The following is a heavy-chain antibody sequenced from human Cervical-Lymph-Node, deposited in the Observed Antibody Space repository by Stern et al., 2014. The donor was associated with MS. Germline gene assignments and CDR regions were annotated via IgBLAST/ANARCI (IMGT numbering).Heavy chain of an antibody. V-gene: IGHV3-9*01. CDR3: AKSAYVRWELPDYFDY. J-gene: IGHJ4*02. CDR2: ISWNSGSI. Sequence: EVQLVESGGGLVQPGRSLRLSCAASGFTFDDYAMHWVRQAPGKGLEWVSGISWNSGSIGYADSVKGRFTISRDNAKNSLYLQMNSLRAEDTALYYCAKSAYVRWELPDYFDYWGQGTLVTVSS. CDR1: GFTFDDYA. D-gene: IGHD1-26*01.